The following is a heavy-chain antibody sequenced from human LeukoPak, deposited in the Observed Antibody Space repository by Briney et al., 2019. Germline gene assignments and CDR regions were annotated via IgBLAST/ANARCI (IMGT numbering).Heavy chain of an antibody. V-gene: IGHV4-30-2*01. J-gene: IGHJ3*02. CDR3: ARAGYCSGGSCKGGAFDI. Sequence: SETLSLTCAVSGGSISSGGYSWSWIRQPPGKGLEWIGYIYHSGSIYYNPSLKSRVTISVDRSKNQFSLKLSSVTAADTAVYYCARAGYCSGGSCKGGAFDIWGQGTMVTVSS. CDR1: GGSISSGGYS. D-gene: IGHD2-15*01. CDR2: IYHSGSI.